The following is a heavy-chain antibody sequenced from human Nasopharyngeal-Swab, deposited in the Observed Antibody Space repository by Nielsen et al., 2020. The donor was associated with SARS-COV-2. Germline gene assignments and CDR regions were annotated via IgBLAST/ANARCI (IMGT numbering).Heavy chain of an antibody. CDR3: AKAQGIRYGLDV. Sequence: GGSLRLSCAASGFTFSTYAMHWVRQAPGKGLEWVTLISNDGSNKYYGDSVKGRFTISRDNSRNTLFLQMNSLRPEDTAVYYCAKAQGIRYGLDVWGHGTTVTVS. CDR2: ISNDGSNK. J-gene: IGHJ6*02. CDR1: GFTFSTYA. V-gene: IGHV3-30*18.